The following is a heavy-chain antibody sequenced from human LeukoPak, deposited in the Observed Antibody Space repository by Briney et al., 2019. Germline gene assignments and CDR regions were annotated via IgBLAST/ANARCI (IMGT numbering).Heavy chain of an antibody. Sequence: ASVKVSCKASGYTFTSYGISWVRQAPGRGLEWMGWISAYNGNTNYAQKLQGRVTMTTDTSTSTAYMELRSLRSDDTAVYYCARDQFLQGSMVRGVIALNDAFDIWGQGTMVTVSS. V-gene: IGHV1-18*04. D-gene: IGHD3-10*01. CDR2: ISAYNGNT. CDR1: GYTFTSYG. J-gene: IGHJ3*02. CDR3: ARDQFLQGSMVRGVIALNDAFDI.